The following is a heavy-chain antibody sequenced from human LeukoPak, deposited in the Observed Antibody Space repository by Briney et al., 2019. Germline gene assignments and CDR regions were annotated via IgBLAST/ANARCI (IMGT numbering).Heavy chain of an antibody. CDR3: ARGRNDFWSGEILQFDY. V-gene: IGHV4-30-2*01. D-gene: IGHD3-3*01. J-gene: IGHJ4*02. CDR1: GGSISSGGYS. Sequence: SQTLSLTCAVSGGSISSGGYSWSWIRQPPGKGLEWIGYIYHSGSTYYNPSLKSRVTISVDRSKNQFSLKLCSVTAADTAVYYCARGRNDFWSGEILQFDYWGQGTLVTVSS. CDR2: IYHSGST.